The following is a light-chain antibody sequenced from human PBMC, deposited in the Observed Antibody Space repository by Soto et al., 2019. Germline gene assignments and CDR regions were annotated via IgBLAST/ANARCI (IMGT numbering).Light chain of an antibody. Sequence: EIVLTQSPGTLSLSPGERATLSCSASQTVNSDYLAWYQQKPGQAPRLLIYDASTRATGIPARFSGSGSGTDFTLTISGLQSEDFAVYYCQQYNNWPQTFGQGTKVDIK. CDR2: DAS. CDR3: QQYNNWPQT. CDR1: QTVNSD. J-gene: IGKJ1*01. V-gene: IGKV3-15*01.